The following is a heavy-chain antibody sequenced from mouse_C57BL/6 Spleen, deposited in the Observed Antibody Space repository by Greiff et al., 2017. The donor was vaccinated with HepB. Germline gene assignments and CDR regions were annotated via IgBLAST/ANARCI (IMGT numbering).Heavy chain of an antibody. CDR3: ARTTVVAPRNWYFDV. CDR2: IDPANGNT. J-gene: IGHJ1*03. CDR1: GFNIKNTY. D-gene: IGHD1-1*01. Sequence: DVQLQESVAELVRPGASVKLSCTASGFNIKNTYMHWVKQRPEQGLEWIGRIDPANGNTKYAPKFQGKATITADTSSNTAYLQLSSLTSEDTAIYYCARTTVVAPRNWYFDVWGTGTTVTVSS. V-gene: IGHV14-3*01.